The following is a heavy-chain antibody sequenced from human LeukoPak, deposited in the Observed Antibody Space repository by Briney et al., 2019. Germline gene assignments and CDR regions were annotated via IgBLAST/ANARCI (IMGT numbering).Heavy chain of an antibody. CDR3: ARDQTYYVSSGYYYVTYFQH. Sequence: SETLSLTCTVSGASISSSYCIWIRQPAGEGLEWIGRISTGGSTTYNPSFKSRVTMSLDTSKNQFSLNLTSVTAADTAVYYCARDQTYYVSSGYYYVTYFQHWGQGILVTVSS. CDR1: GASISSSY. J-gene: IGHJ1*01. D-gene: IGHD3-22*01. CDR2: ISTGGST. V-gene: IGHV4-4*07.